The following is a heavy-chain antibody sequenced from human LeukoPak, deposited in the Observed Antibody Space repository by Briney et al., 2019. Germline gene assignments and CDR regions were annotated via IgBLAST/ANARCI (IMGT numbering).Heavy chain of an antibody. CDR2: IYYSGST. CDR1: GGSISSGDYY. J-gene: IGHJ3*02. CDR3: ARGRYGSGSYYTRAFDI. Sequence: SETLSLTCTVSGGSISSGDYYWSWIRQPPGKGLEWIGYIYYSGSTYYNPSLKSRVTISVDTSKNQFSLKLSSVTAADTAVYYCARGRYGSGSYYTRAFDIWGQGTMVTVSS. V-gene: IGHV4-30-4*01. D-gene: IGHD3-10*01.